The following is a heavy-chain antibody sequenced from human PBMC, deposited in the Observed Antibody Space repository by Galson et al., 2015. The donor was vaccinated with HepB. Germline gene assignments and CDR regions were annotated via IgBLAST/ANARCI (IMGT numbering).Heavy chain of an antibody. CDR3: ATVVGTAPHYYYYYMDV. Sequence: SLRLSCAASGFTINHAWMIWVRQGPGKGLEWVGRIQSKIDGGATDYAAPVKGRFTVSRDDSKNTLYLQMNSLKTEDTAVYFCATVVGTAPHYYYYYMDVWGRGTTVTVSS. CDR1: GFTINHAW. V-gene: IGHV3-15*07. CDR2: IQSKIDGGAT. J-gene: IGHJ6*03. D-gene: IGHD1-26*01.